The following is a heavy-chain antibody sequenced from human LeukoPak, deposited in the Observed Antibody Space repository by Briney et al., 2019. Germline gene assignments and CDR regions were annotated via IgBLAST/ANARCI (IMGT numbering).Heavy chain of an antibody. V-gene: IGHV1-69*01. D-gene: IGHD3-10*01. CDR3: ARDLSPYGSGSYYPLYD. CDR1: GGTFSSYA. J-gene: IGHJ4*02. CDR2: IIPIFGTA. Sequence: SVKVSCKASGGTFSSYAISWVRQAPGQGLGWMGGIIPIFGTANYAQKFQGRVTITADESTSTAYMELSSLRSEDTAVYYCARDLSPYGSGSYYPLYDWGQGTLVTVSS.